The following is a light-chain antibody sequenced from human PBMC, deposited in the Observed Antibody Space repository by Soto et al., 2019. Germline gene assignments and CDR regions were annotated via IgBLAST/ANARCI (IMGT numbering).Light chain of an antibody. J-gene: IGKJ1*01. CDR2: GAS. CDR1: QSISTK. Sequence: EIVMTQSPATLSVSPGERATLSCRASQSISTKLVWYQQKPGQAPRLLIYGASTRATGIQARFSGSGSGTEFTLSISSLQSEDFAVYYCQQYDNWHKTFGQGTKVEIK. CDR3: QQYDNWHKT. V-gene: IGKV3-15*01.